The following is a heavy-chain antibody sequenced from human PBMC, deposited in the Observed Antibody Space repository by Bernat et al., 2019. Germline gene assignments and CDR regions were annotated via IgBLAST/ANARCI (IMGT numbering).Heavy chain of an antibody. CDR2: IYYSGST. CDR1: GGSISSSSYY. Sequence: QLQLQESGPGLVKPSETLSLTCTVSGGSISSSSYYWGWIRQPPGKGLEWIGSIYYSGSTYYNPSLKSRVTISVDTSKNQFSLKLSSVTAADTAVYYCARGSAGSLYYDILTGYWPDYWGQGTLVTVSS. V-gene: IGHV4-39*01. J-gene: IGHJ4*02. D-gene: IGHD3-9*01. CDR3: ARGSAGSLYYDILTGYWPDY.